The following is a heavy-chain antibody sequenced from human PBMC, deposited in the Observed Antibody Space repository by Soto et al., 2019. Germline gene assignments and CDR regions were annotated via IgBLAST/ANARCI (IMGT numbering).Heavy chain of an antibody. CDR2: ISSSSSYI. CDR1: GFTFSSYS. D-gene: IGHD6-6*01. CDR3: ARGIAARRSIHHYPDY. V-gene: IGHV3-21*01. J-gene: IGHJ4*02. Sequence: PGGSLRLSCAASGFTFSSYSMNWVRQAPGKGLEWVSSISSSSSYIYYADSVKGRFTISRDNAKNSLYLQMNSLRAEDTAVYYCARGIAARRSIHHYPDYWGQGTLVTVSS.